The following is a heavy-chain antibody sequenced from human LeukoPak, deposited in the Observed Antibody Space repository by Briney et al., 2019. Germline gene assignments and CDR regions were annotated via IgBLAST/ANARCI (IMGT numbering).Heavy chain of an antibody. CDR2: INHSGST. V-gene: IGHV4-34*01. CDR3: ARVAPGYCSSTSCYPYWFDP. J-gene: IGHJ5*02. Sequence: SETLSLTCAVYGGPFSGYYWSWIRQPPGKGLEWIGEINHSGSTNYNPSLKSRVTISVDTSKNQFSLKLSSVTAADTAVYYCARVAPGYCSSTSCYPYWFDPWGQGTLVTVSS. D-gene: IGHD2-2*01. CDR1: GGPFSGYY.